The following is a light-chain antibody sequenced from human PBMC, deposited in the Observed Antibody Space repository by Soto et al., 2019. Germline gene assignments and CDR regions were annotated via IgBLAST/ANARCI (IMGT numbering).Light chain of an antibody. J-gene: IGKJ5*01. CDR2: DAS. CDR1: QNINNY. CDR3: QQYENLPT. Sequence: DIQITHSPSSLSASVVDGVTITCQASQNINNYLNWYQQKPGRAPKLLIYDASNLEAGVPSRFRGSGSGTDFTFTISRLQPEDIATYYCQQYENLPTFGQGTRLEIK. V-gene: IGKV1-33*01.